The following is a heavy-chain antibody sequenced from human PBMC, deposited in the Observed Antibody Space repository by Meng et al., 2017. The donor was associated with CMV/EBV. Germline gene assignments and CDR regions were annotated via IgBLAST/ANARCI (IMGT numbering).Heavy chain of an antibody. CDR1: GCTFSSYA. J-gene: IGHJ6*02. Sequence: SVKVSCKASGCTFSSYAISWVRQAPGQGLEWMGGIIPIFGTANYAQKFQGRVTITTDESTSTAYMELSSLRSEDTAVYYCARGIVVVPAALSYYYYYGMDVWGQGTTVTVSS. D-gene: IGHD2-2*01. CDR3: ARGIVVVPAALSYYYYYGMDV. CDR2: IIPIFGTA. V-gene: IGHV1-69*05.